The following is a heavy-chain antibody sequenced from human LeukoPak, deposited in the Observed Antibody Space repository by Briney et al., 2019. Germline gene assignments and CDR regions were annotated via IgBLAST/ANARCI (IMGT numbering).Heavy chain of an antibody. D-gene: IGHD6-13*01. J-gene: IGHJ4*02. Sequence: ASVKVSCKASGYTFTDYYIHWVRQAPGHGLEWMGWVNPHSGGTNYAQKFQGRVTMTRDTSISTAYMELSRLRSDDTAVYYCARGVRRIAAAGTGDYWGQGTLVTVSS. CDR1: GYTFTDYY. V-gene: IGHV1-2*02. CDR2: VNPHSGGT. CDR3: ARGVRRIAAAGTGDY.